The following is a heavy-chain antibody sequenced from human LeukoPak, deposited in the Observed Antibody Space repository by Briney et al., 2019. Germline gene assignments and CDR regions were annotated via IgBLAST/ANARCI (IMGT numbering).Heavy chain of an antibody. CDR3: ARVSPYSSGWYYFDY. D-gene: IGHD6-19*01. Sequence: GGSLRLSCAASGFTFSSYWMHWVRQAPGKGLVWVSRINSDGSSTSYADSVKGRFTIPRDNAKNTLYLQMNSLRAEDTAVYYCARVSPYSSGWYYFDYWGQGTLVTVSS. CDR2: INSDGSST. CDR1: GFTFSSYW. V-gene: IGHV3-74*01. J-gene: IGHJ4*02.